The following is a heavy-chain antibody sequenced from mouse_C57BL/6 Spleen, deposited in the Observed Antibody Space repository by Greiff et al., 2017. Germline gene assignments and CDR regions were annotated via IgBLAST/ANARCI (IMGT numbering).Heavy chain of an antibody. D-gene: IGHD1-1*01. Sequence: QVQLQQPGAELVRPGTSVKLSCKASGYTFTSYWMHWVKQRPGQGLEWIGVIDPSDSYTNYNQKFKGKATLTVDTSSNTAYMQLSSLTSEDSAVYYCARSRYYGSDAMDYWGQGTSVTVSS. CDR3: ARSRYYGSDAMDY. CDR1: GYTFTSYW. V-gene: IGHV1-59*01. CDR2: IDPSDSYT. J-gene: IGHJ4*01.